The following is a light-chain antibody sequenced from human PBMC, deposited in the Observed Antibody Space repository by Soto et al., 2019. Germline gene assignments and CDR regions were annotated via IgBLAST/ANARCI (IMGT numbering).Light chain of an antibody. Sequence: QSALTQPRSVSGSPGQSVTISCTGTSSDVGSYDYVSWYQQHPGKAPKLIIYDVNKRPSGVPDRFSGSRSGNTASLTISGLQAEDEADYYCCSFPVTYLHVMFGGGTKVTVL. CDR3: CSFPVTYLHVM. J-gene: IGLJ3*02. CDR1: SSDVGSYDY. V-gene: IGLV2-11*01. CDR2: DVN.